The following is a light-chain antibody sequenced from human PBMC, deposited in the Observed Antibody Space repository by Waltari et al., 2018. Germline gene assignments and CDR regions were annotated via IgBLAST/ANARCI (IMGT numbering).Light chain of an antibody. Sequence: QSVLTQPPSVSSAPGQKVSISCSGSSSNIAKNYVSLYRQVPGTAPQLLIYENNKRPSGIPDRFSGSKSGTSATLGITGLQTGDEADYYCGTWDSSLNGHWVFGGGTKVTVL. CDR3: GTWDSSLNGHWV. J-gene: IGLJ3*02. V-gene: IGLV1-51*02. CDR2: ENN. CDR1: SSNIAKNY.